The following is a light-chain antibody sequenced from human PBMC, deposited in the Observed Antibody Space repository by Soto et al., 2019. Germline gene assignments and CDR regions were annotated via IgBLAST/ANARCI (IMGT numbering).Light chain of an antibody. CDR1: SSNIGNNY. V-gene: IGLV1-51*01. CDR2: DNN. J-gene: IGLJ1*01. CDR3: GTWDSSLSAYV. Sequence: VLTQPPSVSAAPGQKVTISCSGSSSNIGNNYVSWYQQLPGTAPKLLIYDNNKRPSGIPDRFSGSKSGTSATLGITGLQTGDEADYYCGTWDSSLSAYVFGTGTKVTVL.